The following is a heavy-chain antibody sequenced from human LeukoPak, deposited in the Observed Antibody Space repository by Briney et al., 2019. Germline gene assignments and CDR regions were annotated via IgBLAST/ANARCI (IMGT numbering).Heavy chain of an antibody. Sequence: GGSLRLSCAASGFTFSSYAMSWVRQAPGKGLEWVSAISGSGGSTYYADSVKGRFTISRDNSKNTLYLQVNSLRAEDTAVYYCAKVGTYYDSSGYYDYWGQGTLVTVSS. CDR3: AKVGTYYDSSGYYDY. CDR1: GFTFSSYA. CDR2: ISGSGGST. V-gene: IGHV3-23*01. D-gene: IGHD3-22*01. J-gene: IGHJ4*02.